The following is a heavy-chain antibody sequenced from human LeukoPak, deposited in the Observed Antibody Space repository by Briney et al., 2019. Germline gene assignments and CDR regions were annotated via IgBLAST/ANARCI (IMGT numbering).Heavy chain of an antibody. CDR3: ARGDFSSGWYPDHDAFDI. CDR1: GFTFSSYA. D-gene: IGHD6-19*01. V-gene: IGHV3-23*01. J-gene: IGHJ3*02. CDR2: ISGSGGST. Sequence: PGGSLRLSCAASGFTFSSYAMNWVRQAPGKGLEWVSAISGSGGSTYYADSVKGRFTISRDNAKNTLYLQMNSLRAEDTAVYYCARGDFSSGWYPDHDAFDIWGQGTMVTVSS.